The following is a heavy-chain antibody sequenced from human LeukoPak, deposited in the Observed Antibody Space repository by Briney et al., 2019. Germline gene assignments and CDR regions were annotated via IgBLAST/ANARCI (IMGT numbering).Heavy chain of an antibody. Sequence: SVKVSCKASGGTFSSYAISWVRQAPGQGLEWMGGIVPIFGTANYAQKFQGRVTITADESTSTAYMELSSLRSEDTAVYYCASLLRPGITYDAFDIWGQGTMVTVSS. CDR3: ASLLRPGITYDAFDI. V-gene: IGHV1-69*13. CDR2: IVPIFGTA. J-gene: IGHJ3*02. CDR1: GGTFSSYA. D-gene: IGHD3-3*01.